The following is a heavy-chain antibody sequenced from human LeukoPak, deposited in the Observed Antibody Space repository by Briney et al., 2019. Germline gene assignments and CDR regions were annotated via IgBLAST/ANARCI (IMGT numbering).Heavy chain of an antibody. D-gene: IGHD6-19*01. CDR1: GYTFTSYY. V-gene: IGHV1-46*01. CDR3: ARVWVSAWPLYKYYYGMDV. CDR2: INPSGGST. J-gene: IGHJ6*02. Sequence: ASVKVSCKASGYTFTSYYVHWMRQAPGQGLEWMGIINPSGGSTNYAQKFQGRVSMTRDTSTGTVYMDLSSLRSEDTAVYYCARVWVSAWPLYKYYYGMDVWGQGTTVAVSS.